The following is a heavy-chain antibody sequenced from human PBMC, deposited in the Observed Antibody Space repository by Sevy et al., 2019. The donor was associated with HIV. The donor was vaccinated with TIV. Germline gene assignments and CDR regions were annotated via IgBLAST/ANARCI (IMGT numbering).Heavy chain of an antibody. J-gene: IGHJ6*02. CDR3: ARLVFYGMDV. CDR2: MNPNSGNT. Sequence: ASVKVSCKASGYTFTSYDINSVRQATGQGVEWMGWMNPNSGNTGYAQTFQGRVTMTRNTSISTAYMELSSLRSEDTAVHYCARLVFYGMDVWGQGTTVTVSS. V-gene: IGHV1-8*01. CDR1: GYTFTSYD.